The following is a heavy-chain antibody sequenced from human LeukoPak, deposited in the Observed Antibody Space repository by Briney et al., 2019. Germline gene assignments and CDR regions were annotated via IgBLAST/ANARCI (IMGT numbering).Heavy chain of an antibody. Sequence: GASVKVSCKASGYTFTSYGISWVRQAPGQGLEWMGWISAYNGNTNYAQKLQGRVTMTTDTSTSTAYMELRSLRSDDTAVYYCARDQIRPTELFADWLSPDAFDIWGQGTMVTVSS. D-gene: IGHD3-9*01. V-gene: IGHV1-18*01. J-gene: IGHJ3*02. CDR1: GYTFTSYG. CDR2: ISAYNGNT. CDR3: ARDQIRPTELFADWLSPDAFDI.